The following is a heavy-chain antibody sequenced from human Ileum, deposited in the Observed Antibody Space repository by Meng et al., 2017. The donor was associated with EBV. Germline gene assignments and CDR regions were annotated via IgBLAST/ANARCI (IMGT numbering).Heavy chain of an antibody. D-gene: IGHD2-15*01. CDR3: ARERPQCIGGTCFFDY. V-gene: IGHV3-53*01. J-gene: IGHJ4*02. CDR1: GFSFSNNY. Sequence: VRVGESAGGCSSPGGALRLSCAVSGFSFSNNYVTWVRQAPGKGLECVSIIYSGGSTSYADSVKGRFTISRDTSKNTVYLQMNSLRAEDTAVYFCARERPQCIGGTCFFDYWGQGTLVTFSS. CDR2: IYSGGST.